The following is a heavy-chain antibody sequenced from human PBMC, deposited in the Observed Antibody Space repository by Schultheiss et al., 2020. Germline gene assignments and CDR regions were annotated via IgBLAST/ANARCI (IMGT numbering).Heavy chain of an antibody. CDR1: GGTFSSYA. Sequence: SVKVSCKASGGTFSSYAISWVRQAPGQGLEWMGRIIPILGIANYAQKFQGRVTITADKSTSTAYMELSSLRSEDTAVYYCAFAVAGTKYYFDYWGQGTLVNGSS. V-gene: IGHV1-69*04. D-gene: IGHD6-19*01. CDR3: AFAVAGTKYYFDY. CDR2: IIPILGIA. J-gene: IGHJ4*02.